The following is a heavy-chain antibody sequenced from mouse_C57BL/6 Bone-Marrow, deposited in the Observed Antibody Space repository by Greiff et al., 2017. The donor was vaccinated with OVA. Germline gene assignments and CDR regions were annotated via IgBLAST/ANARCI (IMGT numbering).Heavy chain of an antibody. Sequence: VQLQESGPGLVAPSQSLSITCTVSGFSLTSYAISWVRQPPGKGLEWLGVIWTGGGPNYNSALKSRLSISKDNSKSQVFLKMNSLQTDDTARYYCARYGSYADAMDYWGQGTSVTVSS. CDR1: GFSLTSYA. D-gene: IGHD1-1*01. J-gene: IGHJ4*01. V-gene: IGHV2-9-1*01. CDR3: ARYGSYADAMDY. CDR2: IWTGGGP.